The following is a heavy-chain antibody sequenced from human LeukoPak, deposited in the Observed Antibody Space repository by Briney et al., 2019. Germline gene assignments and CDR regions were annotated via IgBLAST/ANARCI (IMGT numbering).Heavy chain of an antibody. Sequence: GGSLRLSCAASGFTFHNNGMSWVRQAPGKGLEWVSAISGSSRSTYHAESVKGRFTISRDNSKNTLYLQMNSLRAEDTAVYYCARVGSEVGATNMYAFDIWGQGTMVTVSS. CDR1: GFTFHNNG. CDR3: ARVGSEVGATNMYAFDI. D-gene: IGHD1-26*01. J-gene: IGHJ3*02. CDR2: ISGSSRST. V-gene: IGHV3-23*01.